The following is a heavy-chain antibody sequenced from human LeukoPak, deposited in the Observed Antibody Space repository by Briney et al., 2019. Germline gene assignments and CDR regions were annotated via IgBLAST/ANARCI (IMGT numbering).Heavy chain of an antibody. D-gene: IGHD3-10*01. CDR1: GFTFSSYE. J-gene: IGHJ4*02. CDR3: AKSYYGSVWNGRLHC. Sequence: GGSLRLSCAASGFTFSSYEMNWVRQAPGKGLEWVSYISSSGSTIYYADSVKGRFTISRDNSKNTLYLQMNSLRAEDTAVYYCAKSYYGSVWNGRLHCWGQGTLVTVSS. V-gene: IGHV3-48*03. CDR2: ISSSGSTI.